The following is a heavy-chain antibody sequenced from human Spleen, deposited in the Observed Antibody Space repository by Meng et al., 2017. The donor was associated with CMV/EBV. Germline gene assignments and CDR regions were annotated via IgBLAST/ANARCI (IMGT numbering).Heavy chain of an antibody. V-gene: IGHV3-21*01. D-gene: IGHD5-12*01. J-gene: IGHJ6*02. CDR3: ARSLYSGYDVQYFYGMDV. Sequence: GGSLRLSCAASGFTFSSYNMNWVRQAPGKGLEWVSSISGSGSYIFYSDSLKGRFTVSRDNAKNSMYLQMNSLGAEDTAVYYCARSLYSGYDVQYFYGMDVWGQGTTVTVSS. CDR1: GFTFSSYN. CDR2: ISGSGSYI.